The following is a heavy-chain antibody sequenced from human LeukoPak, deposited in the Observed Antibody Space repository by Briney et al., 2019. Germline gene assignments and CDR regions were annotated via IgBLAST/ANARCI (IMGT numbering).Heavy chain of an antibody. CDR3: ARVLEYSSSSNYYYYYYMDV. CDR2: IYYSGST. V-gene: IGHV4-39*07. CDR1: GGSISSSSYY. Sequence: SETLSLTCTVSGGSISSSSYYWGWIRQPPGKGLEWIGSIYYSGSTYYNPSLKSRVTISVDTSKNQFSLKLSSVTAADTAVYYCARVLEYSSSSNYYYYYYMDVWGKGTTVTISS. J-gene: IGHJ6*03. D-gene: IGHD6-13*01.